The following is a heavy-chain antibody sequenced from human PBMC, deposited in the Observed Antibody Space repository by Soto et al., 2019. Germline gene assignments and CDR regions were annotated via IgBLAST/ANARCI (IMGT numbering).Heavy chain of an antibody. Sequence: QVQLLESRPGLVKPSQTLSLTCSVSGDSISTVDYFWAWIRQPPGQALEYIGYIYKSATPYYNPSFERRVAISLETSKTPFSLNVTSVTAADSAVYFCARGRYCLTSSFFPNWFDSWGQGTLVTVSS. J-gene: IGHJ5*01. CDR1: GDSISTVDYF. CDR2: IYKSATP. CDR3: ARGRYCLTSSFFPNWFDS. V-gene: IGHV4-30-4*01. D-gene: IGHD2-15*01.